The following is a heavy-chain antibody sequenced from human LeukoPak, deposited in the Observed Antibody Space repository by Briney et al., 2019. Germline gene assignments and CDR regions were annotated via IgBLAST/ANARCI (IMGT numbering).Heavy chain of an antibody. J-gene: IGHJ4*02. CDR3: ARGGGLAAADDH. CDR2: ISSSSSYI. CDR1: GFTFSSYS. Sequence: TGGSLRLSCAASGFTFSSYSMNWVRQAPGKGLEWVSSISSSSSYIYYADSVKGRFTISRDNAKNSLYLQMNSLRAEDTAVYYCARGGGLAAADDHWGQGTLVTVSS. D-gene: IGHD6-13*01. V-gene: IGHV3-21*01.